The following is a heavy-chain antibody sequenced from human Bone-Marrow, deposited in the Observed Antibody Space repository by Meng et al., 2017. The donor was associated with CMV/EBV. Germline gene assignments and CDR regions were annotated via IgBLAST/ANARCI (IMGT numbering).Heavy chain of an antibody. CDR2: IFSNDEK. V-gene: IGHV2-26*01. D-gene: IGHD6-6*01. J-gene: IGHJ4*02. Sequence: SGPTLVKPTETLTLTCTVSGFSLSNARMGVSWIRQPPGKALEWLAHIFSNDEKSYSTSLKSRLTISKDTSKSQVVLTMTNMDPVDTATYYCTHSPIAARGQADYWGQGTLVTVSS. CDR1: GFSLSNARMG. CDR3: THSPIAARGQADY.